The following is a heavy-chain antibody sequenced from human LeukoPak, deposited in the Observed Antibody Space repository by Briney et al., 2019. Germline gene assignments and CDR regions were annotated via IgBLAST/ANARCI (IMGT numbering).Heavy chain of an antibody. CDR1: GFTFGDYA. Sequence: GGSLRLSCTVSGFTFGDYAMSWVRQAPGRVREWVSGITTNGGTTYYTDSVKGRFTISTDISTNTLYLQMTRLTAENTAVFYCGRGAYYNILTGYRAEILGFDYWGQGTLVTVSS. CDR3: GRGAYYNILTGYRAEILGFDY. D-gene: IGHD3-9*01. V-gene: IGHV3-23*01. J-gene: IGHJ4*02. CDR2: ITTNGGTT.